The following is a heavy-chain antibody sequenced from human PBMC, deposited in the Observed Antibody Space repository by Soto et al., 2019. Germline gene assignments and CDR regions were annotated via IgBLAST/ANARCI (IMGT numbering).Heavy chain of an antibody. J-gene: IGHJ4*02. CDR2: ISYDGSNN. D-gene: IGHD5-12*01. V-gene: IGHV3-30-3*01. Sequence: GESLKISCAASGFTFSTYAMHWVRQAPGKGLEWVALISYDGSNNYYPDSVKGRFTISRDNSKNTLYLQMNSLRAEDTAVYYCARDRGYSGYDSIDSWGQGTLVTVSS. CDR3: ARDRGYSGYDSIDS. CDR1: GFTFSTYA.